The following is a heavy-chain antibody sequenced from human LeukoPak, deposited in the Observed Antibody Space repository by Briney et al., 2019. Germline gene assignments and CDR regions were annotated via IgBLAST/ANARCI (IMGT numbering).Heavy chain of an antibody. Sequence: PSETLSLTCAVYGGSFSGYYWSWIRQPPGKGLEWIGEINHSGSTNYNPSLKSRVTISVDTSKNQFSLELSSVTAADTAVYYCARGSPYYYGSGNWFDPWGQGTLVTVSS. CDR2: INHSGST. J-gene: IGHJ5*02. D-gene: IGHD3-10*01. V-gene: IGHV4-34*01. CDR1: GGSFSGYY. CDR3: ARGSPYYYGSGNWFDP.